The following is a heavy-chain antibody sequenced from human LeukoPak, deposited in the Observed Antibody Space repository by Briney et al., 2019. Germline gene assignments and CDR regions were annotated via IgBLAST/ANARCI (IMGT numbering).Heavy chain of an antibody. Sequence: AGGSLRLSCAASGIAFRSFTMNWVRQAPGKGLEWVSSITPTSTSIFYADSVRGRFTISRDNAKNSLYLQMNSLRAEDTAIYHCATVYYDSSAYGDLDSWGQVTLVTVSS. CDR2: ITPTSTSI. CDR3: ATVYYDSSAYGDLDS. D-gene: IGHD3-22*01. V-gene: IGHV3-21*01. J-gene: IGHJ4*02. CDR1: GIAFRSFT.